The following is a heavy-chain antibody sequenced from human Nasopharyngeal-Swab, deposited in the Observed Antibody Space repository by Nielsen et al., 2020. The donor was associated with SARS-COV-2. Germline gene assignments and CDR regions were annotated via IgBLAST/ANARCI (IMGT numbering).Heavy chain of an antibody. CDR3: ASCRTSITIFGVVIRNGMDV. CDR1: GGSISGSSYY. Sequence: SETLSLTCTVSGGSISGSSYYWGWIRQPPGKGLEWIGSIYYSGSTYYNPSLKSRVTISVDTSKNQFSLKLSSVTAADTAVYYCASCRTSITIFGVVIRNGMDVWGQGTTVTVSS. D-gene: IGHD3-3*01. CDR2: IYYSGST. J-gene: IGHJ6*01. V-gene: IGHV4-39*01.